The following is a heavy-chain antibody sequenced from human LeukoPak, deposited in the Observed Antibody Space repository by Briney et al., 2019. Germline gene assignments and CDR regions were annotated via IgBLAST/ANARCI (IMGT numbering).Heavy chain of an antibody. D-gene: IGHD1-26*01. V-gene: IGHV3-66*01. CDR3: ARDISGSYFPYYYYYGMDV. CDR2: IYSGGST. CDR1: GFTVSSNY. J-gene: IGHJ6*02. Sequence: GGSLRLSCAASGFTVSSNYMSWVRQAPGKGLEWVSVIYSGGSTYYADSVKGRFTISRDNSKNTLYLQMNSLRAEDTAVYYCARDISGSYFPYYYYYGMDVWGQGTTVTVSS.